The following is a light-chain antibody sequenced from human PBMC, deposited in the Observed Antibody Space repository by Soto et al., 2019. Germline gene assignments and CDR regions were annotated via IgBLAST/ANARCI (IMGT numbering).Light chain of an antibody. J-gene: IGKJ4*01. CDR1: QSVSSN. CDR2: VAS. Sequence: EIVMTQSPATLSVSPGERATLSCSASQSVSSNLAWYQQKPGQTPKLLIYVASTRATGIPARFSGSGSGTEFTLTISSLQSEDFAVYYCQQYNVWPLTFGGGNKVEFK. V-gene: IGKV3-15*01. CDR3: QQYNVWPLT.